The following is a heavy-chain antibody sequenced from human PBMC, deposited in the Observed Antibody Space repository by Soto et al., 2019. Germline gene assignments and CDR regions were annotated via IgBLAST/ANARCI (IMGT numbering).Heavy chain of an antibody. V-gene: IGHV6-1*01. D-gene: IGHD6-19*01. CDR2: TYYRSKWYN. Sequence: SQTLSLTCAISGDSVSSNSAAWNWIRQSPSRGLEWLGRTYYRSKWYNDYAVSVKSRITINPDTSKNQFSLQLNSVTPEDTAVYYCARGNSSGCPECLSWRLYSGAIEAFDIWGQGTMVTVSS. J-gene: IGHJ3*02. CDR1: GDSVSSNSAA. CDR3: ARGNSSGCPECLSWRLYSGAIEAFDI.